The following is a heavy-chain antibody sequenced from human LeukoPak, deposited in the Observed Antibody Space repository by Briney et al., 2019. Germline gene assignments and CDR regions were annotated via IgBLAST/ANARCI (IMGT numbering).Heavy chain of an antibody. Sequence: PSETLSLTCADSGGSFSGYYWSWIRQPPGKGLEGIGGINHSGSTNYIPSLKGRVTISVVTSKNQFPLKLGSVTAADTAVYYCARLSGIAAAVTRGAHFDYWGQGTLVTVSS. CDR3: ARLSGIAAAVTRGAHFDY. CDR2: INHSGST. CDR1: GGSFSGYY. V-gene: IGHV4-34*01. J-gene: IGHJ4*02. D-gene: IGHD6-13*01.